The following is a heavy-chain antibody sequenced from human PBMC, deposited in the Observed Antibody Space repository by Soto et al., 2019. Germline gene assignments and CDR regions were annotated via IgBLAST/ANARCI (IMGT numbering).Heavy chain of an antibody. J-gene: IGHJ3*02. CDR2: MNPNSGNT. V-gene: IGHV1-8*01. Sequence: ASVKVSCKASGYTFTSYDINWVRQATGQGLEWMGWMNPNSGNTGYAQKFQGRVTMTTNTSTSTAYMELRSLRSDDTAVYYCARDRVYGGYGIWGQGTMVTVSS. CDR3: ARDRVYGGYGI. D-gene: IGHD5-18*01. CDR1: GYTFTSYD.